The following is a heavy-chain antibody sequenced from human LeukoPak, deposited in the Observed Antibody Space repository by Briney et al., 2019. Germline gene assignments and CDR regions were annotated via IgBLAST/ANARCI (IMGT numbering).Heavy chain of an antibody. Sequence: SETLSLTCAVYGGSFSGYFGSWVRQPPGKGLEWIGEINHGGTTNYNPSRKSRVTISVDTSKNQSSLTLNSVTAADTAVFYCARGLNGYSGTYYGFDYWGQATLVTVSS. D-gene: IGHD1-26*01. CDR1: GGSFSGYF. J-gene: IGHJ4*02. CDR3: ARGLNGYSGTYYGFDY. V-gene: IGHV4-34*01. CDR2: INHGGTT.